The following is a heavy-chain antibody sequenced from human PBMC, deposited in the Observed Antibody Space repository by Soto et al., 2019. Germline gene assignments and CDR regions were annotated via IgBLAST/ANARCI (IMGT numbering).Heavy chain of an antibody. CDR2: ISTSATTV. Sequence: PGGSLRLSCAASGFAFSTYSMNWVRQAPGKGLEWISYISTSATTVYYADSVRGRFTISRDNAKNSLYLQMNSLRAEDTAVYYCASDPRGYSYGEVYWGQGTLVTVSS. CDR3: ASDPRGYSYGEVY. CDR1: GFAFSTYS. V-gene: IGHV3-48*04. D-gene: IGHD5-18*01. J-gene: IGHJ4*02.